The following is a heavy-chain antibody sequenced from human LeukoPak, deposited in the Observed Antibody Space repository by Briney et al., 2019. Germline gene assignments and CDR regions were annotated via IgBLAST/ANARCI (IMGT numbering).Heavy chain of an antibody. CDR2: ISYDGSNK. CDR3: ARVAYYYDSSGYYCLDY. CDR1: GFTFSSYA. Sequence: PGGSLRLSCAASGFTFSSYAMHWVRQAPGKGLEWVAVISYDGSNKYYADSVKGRFTISRDNSKNTLYLQMNSLRAEDTAVYYCARVAYYYDSSGYYCLDYWGQGTLVTVSS. D-gene: IGHD3-22*01. V-gene: IGHV3-30*04. J-gene: IGHJ4*02.